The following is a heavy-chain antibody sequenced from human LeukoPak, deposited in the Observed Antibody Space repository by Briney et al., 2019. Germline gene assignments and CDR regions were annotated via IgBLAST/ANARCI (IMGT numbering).Heavy chain of an antibody. CDR2: IRAYNGNT. CDR1: GYTFTSYG. D-gene: IGHD3-10*01. V-gene: IGHV1-18*01. Sequence: ASVTVSCKASGYTFTSYGISWVRQAPGQGLEWMGWIRAYNGNTNYAQKLQGRVTMTTDTSTSTAYMELRSLRSDDTAVYYCARDPHYYGSGRRLNWFDPWGQGTLVTVSS. J-gene: IGHJ5*02. CDR3: ARDPHYYGSGRRLNWFDP.